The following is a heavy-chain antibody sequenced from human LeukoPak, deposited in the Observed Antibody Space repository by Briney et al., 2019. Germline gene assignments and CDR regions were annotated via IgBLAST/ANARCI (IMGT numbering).Heavy chain of an antibody. CDR1: GFTFSSYS. CDR3: ARDPSSGWRRDAFDI. V-gene: IGHV3-21*01. Sequence: GGSLRLSCAASGFTFSSYSMNWVRQAPGKGLEWVSSISSSSSYIYYADSVKGRFTISRDDAKKSLYLQMNSLRAEDTAVYYCARDPSSGWRRDAFDIWGQGTMVTVSS. J-gene: IGHJ3*02. CDR2: ISSSSSYI. D-gene: IGHD6-19*01.